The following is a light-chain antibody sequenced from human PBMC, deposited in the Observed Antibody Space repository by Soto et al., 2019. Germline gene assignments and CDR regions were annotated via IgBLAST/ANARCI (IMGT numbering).Light chain of an antibody. CDR3: QVRTNWSIA. V-gene: IGKV3-15*01. CDR1: QSVRSN. J-gene: IGKJ5*01. CDR2: DAT. Sequence: PGERATLSWRASQSVRSNLDWYQQKPGQAPRLLIYDATTRATGTPARFNGSGSGTEFTLSISSLQSEDIAVYYCQVRTNWSIAFGRGTRLEIK.